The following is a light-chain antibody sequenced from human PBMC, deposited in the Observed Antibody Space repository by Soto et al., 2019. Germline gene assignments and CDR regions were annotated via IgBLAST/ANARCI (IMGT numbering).Light chain of an antibody. V-gene: IGKV1-39*01. CDR3: QQLHDYPIN. J-gene: IGKJ5*01. CDR2: AAS. Sequence: DIQMTQSPSSLSASVGDIVTITCRASQGISTYLNWYQQKPGKAPKLLIYAASSLQSGVPSRFSGSGSGTDFTLTISSLQPEDFATYYCQQLHDYPINCGQGTRREIK. CDR1: QGISTY.